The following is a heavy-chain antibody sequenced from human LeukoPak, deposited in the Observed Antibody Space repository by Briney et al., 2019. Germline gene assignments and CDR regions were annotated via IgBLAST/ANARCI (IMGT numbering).Heavy chain of an antibody. Sequence: GGSLRLSCAASGFTVFSDYMSWVRQAPGKGLEWLSVIYSGGSTYYGDSVEGRFTISRENSKNTLFLQMNSLRAEDTAVYYCARGIGYNTFDYWGQGTLVTVSS. D-gene: IGHD5-24*01. CDR1: GFTVFSDY. CDR3: ARGIGYNTFDY. CDR2: IYSGGST. J-gene: IGHJ4*02. V-gene: IGHV3-53*01.